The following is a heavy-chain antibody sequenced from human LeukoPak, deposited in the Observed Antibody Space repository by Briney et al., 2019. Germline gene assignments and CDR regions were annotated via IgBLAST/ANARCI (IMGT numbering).Heavy chain of an antibody. CDR1: GESFSGYY. J-gene: IGHJ4*02. D-gene: IGHD3-22*01. Sequence: SETLSLTCAVYGESFSGYYWSWIRQPPGKGLTWIGEINHSGTTNYNPSLKSRVTISLDTSKSQFSLMLSSVTAADTAVYYCARGKYDSGGYYLDXWGQGTLVTVSS. V-gene: IGHV4-34*01. CDR2: INHSGTT. CDR3: ARGKYDSGGYYLDX.